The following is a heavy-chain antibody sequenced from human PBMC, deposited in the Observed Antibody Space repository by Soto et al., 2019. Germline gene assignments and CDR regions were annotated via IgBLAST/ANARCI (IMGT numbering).Heavy chain of an antibody. V-gene: IGHV2-5*02. CDR1: GFSLSTNGVG. CDR2: IYWDDDK. CDR3: AHSPRITMYDY. D-gene: IGHD3-10*02. J-gene: IGHJ4*02. Sequence: QITLKESGPTLVKPTQTLTLTCTFSGFSLSTNGVGVGWIRQPPGKALEWLAIIYWDDDKRYSPSLKSRLTITKDTTKYRVVLTMTNMDPVDTATYYCAHSPRITMYDYWGQGTLVTVSS.